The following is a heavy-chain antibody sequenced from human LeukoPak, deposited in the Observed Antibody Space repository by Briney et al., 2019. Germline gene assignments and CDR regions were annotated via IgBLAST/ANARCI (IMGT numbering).Heavy chain of an antibody. CDR3: ARGYYDFWSGYSYGMDV. CDR2: INHSGST. J-gene: IGHJ6*02. V-gene: IGHV4-34*01. D-gene: IGHD3-3*01. CDR1: GGSFSGYY. Sequence: SETLSLTCAVYGGSFSGYYWSWIRQPPGKGLEWIGEINHSGSTNYNPSLKSRVTISVDTSKNQLSLKLSSVTAADTAVYYCARGYYDFWSGYSYGMDVWGQGTTVTVSS.